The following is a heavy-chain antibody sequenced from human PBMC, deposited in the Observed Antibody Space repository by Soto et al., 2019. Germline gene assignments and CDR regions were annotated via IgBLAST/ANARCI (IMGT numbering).Heavy chain of an antibody. CDR2: ISGSGGST. J-gene: IGHJ6*02. D-gene: IGHD6-19*01. Sequence: GGSLRLSCAASGFTFSSYAMSWVRQAPGKGLEWVSAISGSGGSTYYADSVKGRFTISRDNSKNTLYLQMNSLRAEDTAVYYCAKDVGIAVGPRPLRYGMDVWGQGTTVTVSS. CDR1: GFTFSSYA. CDR3: AKDVGIAVGPRPLRYGMDV. V-gene: IGHV3-23*01.